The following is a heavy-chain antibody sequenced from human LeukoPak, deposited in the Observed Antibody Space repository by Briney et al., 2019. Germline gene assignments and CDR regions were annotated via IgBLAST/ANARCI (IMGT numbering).Heavy chain of an antibody. D-gene: IGHD3-22*01. J-gene: IGHJ3*02. V-gene: IGHV3-21*01. CDR1: GFTFSSYS. CDR2: ISSSSSYI. Sequence: GGSRRLPGAASGFTFSSYSLNWVRQAPGKGLEWVSSISSSSSYIYYADSVKGRFTISRDNAKNSLYLQMNSLRAEDTAVYYCARVGGSYYYDSSGYYHEGPAFDIWGHRKTFTVSS. CDR3: ARVGGSYYYDSSGYYHEGPAFDI.